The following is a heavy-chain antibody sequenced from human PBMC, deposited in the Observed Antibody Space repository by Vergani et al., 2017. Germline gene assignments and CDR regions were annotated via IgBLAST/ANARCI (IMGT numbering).Heavy chain of an antibody. CDR3: ARYLTIFGLVTYRNYMDV. Sequence: QVQLVQSGAEVKKPGSSVKVSCKASGGTFSSYAISWVRQAPGQGLEWMGGIIPIFCTANYAQKFQVRVTITADESTSTAYMELSSLRSEDTAVYYCARYLTIFGLVTYRNYMDVWGKGTTVTVSS. CDR2: IIPIFCTA. J-gene: IGHJ6*03. V-gene: IGHV1-69*01. CDR1: GGTFSSYA. D-gene: IGHD3-3*01.